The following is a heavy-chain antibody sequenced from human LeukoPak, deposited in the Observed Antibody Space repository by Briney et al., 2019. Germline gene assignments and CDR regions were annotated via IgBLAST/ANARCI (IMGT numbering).Heavy chain of an antibody. V-gene: IGHV3-23*01. Sequence: GGSLRLSCAASGFTFTNAWMSWVRQAPGKGLEWVSAISGSGGSTYYADSVKGRFTISRDNSKNTLYLQMNSLRAEDTAVYYCAKGYSSGWFYYFDYWGQGTLVTVSS. J-gene: IGHJ4*02. CDR1: GFTFTNAW. CDR2: ISGSGGST. CDR3: AKGYSSGWFYYFDY. D-gene: IGHD6-19*01.